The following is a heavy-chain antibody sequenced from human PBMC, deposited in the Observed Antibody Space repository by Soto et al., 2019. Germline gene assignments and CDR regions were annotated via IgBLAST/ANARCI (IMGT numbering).Heavy chain of an antibody. CDR2: IYYTGST. CDR1: GGSISNSNYY. V-gene: IGHV4-39*02. D-gene: IGHD3-22*01. Sequence: SETLSLTCTVSGGSISNSNYYWGWIRQPPGKGLEWIGYIYYTGSTYYNPSLKSRVTISVDASKTQFYLNLSSVTAADTAVYYCARDLYDSSGYYFYWGQGTLVTVSS. CDR3: ARDLYDSSGYYFY. J-gene: IGHJ4*02.